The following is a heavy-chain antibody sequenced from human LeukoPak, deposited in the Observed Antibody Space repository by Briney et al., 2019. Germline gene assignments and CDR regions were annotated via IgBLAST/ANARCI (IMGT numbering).Heavy chain of an antibody. CDR3: ARSLWPLVGATPGYGY. D-gene: IGHD1-26*01. J-gene: IGHJ4*02. CDR1: GYTFTSYG. V-gene: IGHV1-18*01. Sequence: GASVKVSCKASGYTFTSYGISWVRQAPGQGLEWMGWISAYNGNTNYVQKLQGRVTMTTDTSTSTAYMELRSLRSDDTAVYYCARSLWPLVGATPGYGYWGQGTLVTVSS. CDR2: ISAYNGNT.